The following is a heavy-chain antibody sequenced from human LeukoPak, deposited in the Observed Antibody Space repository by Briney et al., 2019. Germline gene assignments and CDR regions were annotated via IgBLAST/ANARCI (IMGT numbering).Heavy chain of an antibody. V-gene: IGHV3-7*05. CDR2: IHQDAGEK. CDR3: ASSKDHYCRH. J-gene: IGHJ4*02. CDR1: GFTFSDSW. D-gene: IGHD2/OR15-2a*01. Sequence: PGGSLSLSCAASGFTFSDSWMTWVRQTPGKGLQWVASIHQDAGEKQYLDSVRGRFTISRDNAKSSLYLQMNSLTVDDTGIYYCASSKDHYCRHWGQGTLVTVSS.